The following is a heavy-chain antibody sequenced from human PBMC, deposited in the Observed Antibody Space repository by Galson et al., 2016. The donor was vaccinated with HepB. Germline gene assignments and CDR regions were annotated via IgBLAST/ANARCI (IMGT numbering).Heavy chain of an antibody. V-gene: IGHV3-20*04. CDR3: ARGRGYYYWYFDL. D-gene: IGHD3-22*01. CDR2: INWNGGST. J-gene: IGHJ2*01. Sequence: SLRLSCAASGFTFDDYGMSWVRQTPGKGLEWVSGINWNGGSTGYADSVKGRFTISRDNAKNSLYLQMNSPRAEDTALYYCARGRGYYYWYFDLWGRGTLVTVSS. CDR1: GFTFDDYG.